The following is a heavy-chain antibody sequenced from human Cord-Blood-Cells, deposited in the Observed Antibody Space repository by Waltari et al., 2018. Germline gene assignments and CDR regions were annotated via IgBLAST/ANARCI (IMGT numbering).Heavy chain of an antibody. CDR1: GGSISSYY. V-gene: IGHV4-59*08. CDR2: IYYSGST. J-gene: IGHJ4*02. Sequence: QVQLQESGPGLVKPSETLSLTCTVSGGSISSYYWSWIRQPPGKGLEWIGYIYYSGSTNYNPSLKIRVTISVDTSKNQFSLKLSSVTAADTAVYYCARHRMSSSSLGYWGQGTLVTVSS. CDR3: ARHRMSSSSLGY. D-gene: IGHD6-6*01.